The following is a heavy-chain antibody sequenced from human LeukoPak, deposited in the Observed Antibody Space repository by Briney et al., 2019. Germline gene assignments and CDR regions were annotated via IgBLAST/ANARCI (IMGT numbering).Heavy chain of an antibody. J-gene: IGHJ4*02. D-gene: IGHD6-13*01. CDR1: GGSIVSHY. Sequence: SETLSLTCTVSGGSIVSHYWNWIRQPAGRGLEWIGRFYASGTTNTSPSLKSRVTMSVDTSKNQFSLKLSSVTAADTAVYYCAKDSSTWGNLAGHFDSWGQGTLVTVSS. CDR3: AKDSSTWGNLAGHFDS. V-gene: IGHV4-4*07. CDR2: FYASGTT.